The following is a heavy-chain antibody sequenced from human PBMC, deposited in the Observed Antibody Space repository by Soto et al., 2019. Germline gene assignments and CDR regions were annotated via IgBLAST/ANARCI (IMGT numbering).Heavy chain of an antibody. D-gene: IGHD3-10*01. Sequence: QVQLVQSGAEVKKPGASVKVSCKASGYSFTSHGISWVRQAPGQGLEWMAWISASNGETNYAQKLQGRGTVTTDTSTSTGYMELRSLRSEDTAVYYCAKMVRGSNIDYYHYMDVWCKGTSVTVSS. V-gene: IGHV1-18*01. J-gene: IGHJ6*03. CDR1: GYSFTSHG. CDR3: AKMVRGSNIDYYHYMDV. CDR2: ISASNGET.